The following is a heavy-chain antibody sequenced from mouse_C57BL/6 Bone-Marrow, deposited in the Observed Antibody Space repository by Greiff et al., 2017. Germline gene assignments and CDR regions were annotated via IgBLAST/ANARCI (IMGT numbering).Heavy chain of an antibody. J-gene: IGHJ3*01. V-gene: IGHV14-4*01. CDR3: TSWGWLLEAY. CDR2: IDPENGDT. CDR1: GFNIKDDY. Sequence: VQLQQSGAELVRPGASVKLSCTASGFNIKDDYMHWVKQRPEQGLEWIGWIDPENGDTEYASKFQGKATITADTSSNTAYMQLSSLTSEDTAVYYCTSWGWLLEAYGGQGTLVTVSA. D-gene: IGHD2-3*01.